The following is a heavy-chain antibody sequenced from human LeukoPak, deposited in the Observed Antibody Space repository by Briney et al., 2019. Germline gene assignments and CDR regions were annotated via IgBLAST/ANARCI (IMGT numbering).Heavy chain of an antibody. D-gene: IGHD3-22*01. CDR2: IYPGDPDT. J-gene: IGHJ4*02. V-gene: IGHV5-51*01. CDR1: GYSFTSYR. CDR3: ARVRLGDSSPQYFDY. Sequence: GESLKISCKGSGYSFTSYRIGWVRQMPGKGLEWMGIIYPGDPDTRYSPSFQGQVTISADKSISTAYLQWSSLKASDTAMYYCARVRLGDSSPQYFDYWGQGTLVTVSS.